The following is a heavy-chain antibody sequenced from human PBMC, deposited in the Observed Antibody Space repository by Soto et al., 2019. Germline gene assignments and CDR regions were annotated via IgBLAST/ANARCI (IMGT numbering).Heavy chain of an antibody. Sequence: GASVKVSCKASGGTFSSYTISWVRQAPGQGLEWMGRIIPIFGTANYAQKFQGRVTITADESTSTAYMELSSLRSEDTAVYYCARATFVDTAMDKYFDYWGQGTLVTVSS. V-gene: IGHV1-69*13. CDR1: GGTFSSYT. D-gene: IGHD5-18*01. CDR2: IIPIFGTA. J-gene: IGHJ4*02. CDR3: ARATFVDTAMDKYFDY.